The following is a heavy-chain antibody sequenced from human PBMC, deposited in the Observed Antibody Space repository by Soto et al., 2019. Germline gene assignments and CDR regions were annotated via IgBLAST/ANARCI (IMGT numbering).Heavy chain of an antibody. CDR3: AKCIRGRFGEFLYYLDH. V-gene: IGHV3-23*01. CDR2: ISGSGDNT. Sequence: EVQLLDSGGGLVQPGGSLRLSCAASGFTFNSYAMSWVRQAPGKGLEWVSGISGSGDNTWYVDSVKGRFTISRDNSENTLYLQMNSLRGEDTAIYYCAKCIRGRFGEFLYYLDHWGQGTLVTVSS. J-gene: IGHJ4*02. D-gene: IGHD3-10*01. CDR1: GFTFNSYA.